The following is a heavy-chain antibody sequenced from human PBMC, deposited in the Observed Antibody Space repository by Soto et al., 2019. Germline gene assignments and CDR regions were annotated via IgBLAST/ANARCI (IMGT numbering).Heavy chain of an antibody. CDR2: IYPGDSDT. J-gene: IGHJ4*02. CDR1: GYSFTRYF. CDR3: ARTVDMGHFDY. D-gene: IGHD5-12*01. Sequence: GESLKLSCTGSGYSFTRYFIGWVRQMPGKGLEWMGIIYPGDSDTRYSPSFQGQVTISADKSISTAYLQWSSLKASDTAMYYCARTVDMGHFDYWGQGTLVTVSS. V-gene: IGHV5-51*01.